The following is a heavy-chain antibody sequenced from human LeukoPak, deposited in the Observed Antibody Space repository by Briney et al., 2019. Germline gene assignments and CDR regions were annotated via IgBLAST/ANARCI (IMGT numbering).Heavy chain of an antibody. CDR2: ISSSGRTI. CDR1: GFTFSSYE. D-gene: IGHD2-2*03. Sequence: GGSLRLSCAASGFTFSSYEFNWVRQAPGKRLEWVSYISSSGRTIFYADSVKGRFTISRDNAKNSLYLQMNSLRAEDTAVYHCARGDGYCSSTSCYAGPSYGLDVWGQGTTVTVSS. CDR3: ARGDGYCSSTSCYAGPSYGLDV. V-gene: IGHV3-48*03. J-gene: IGHJ6*02.